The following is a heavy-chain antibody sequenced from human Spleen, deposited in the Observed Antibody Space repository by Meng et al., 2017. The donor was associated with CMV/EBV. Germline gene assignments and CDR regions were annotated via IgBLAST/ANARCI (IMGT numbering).Heavy chain of an antibody. Sequence: SCRGSGYSCPTYYVGWMRQMPGKGLELMGIIYPLDSDARYRPSFRGQVTISVDRSISTAYLQWSSLKASDTAMYYCARLDSINWFDPWGQGTLVTVSS. D-gene: IGHD2-21*01. J-gene: IGHJ5*02. CDR1: GYSCPTYY. CDR2: IYPLDSDA. V-gene: IGHV5-51*01. CDR3: ARLDSINWFDP.